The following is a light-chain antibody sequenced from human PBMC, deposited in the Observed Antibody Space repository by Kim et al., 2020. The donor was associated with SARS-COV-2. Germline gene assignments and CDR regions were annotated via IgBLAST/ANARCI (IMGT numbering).Light chain of an antibody. CDR3: QQYDGYSQT. CDR1: QNVKTW. CDR2: KAS. V-gene: IGKV1-5*03. Sequence: DIQMTQSPSTLSASVGDRVTITCRASQNVKTWLAWYQQKPGKAPKLLIYKASSLASAVPSRFSGSGSGTEFTLTVSSLQPDDFATYYCQQYDGYSQTFGQGTKVDI. J-gene: IGKJ1*01.